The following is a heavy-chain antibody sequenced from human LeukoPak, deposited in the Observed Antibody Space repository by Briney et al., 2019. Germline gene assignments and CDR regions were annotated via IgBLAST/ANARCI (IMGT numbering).Heavy chain of an antibody. Sequence: PSETLSLTCAVYGGSFSDYYWSWIRQPPGKGLEWIGEINHSGSTNYNPSLKSRVTISVDTSKNQFSLKLSSVTAADTAVYYCARLCGGDCYPGDYWGQGTLVTVSS. CDR1: GGSFSDYY. D-gene: IGHD2-21*02. CDR2: INHSGST. J-gene: IGHJ4*02. V-gene: IGHV4-34*01. CDR3: ARLCGGDCYPGDY.